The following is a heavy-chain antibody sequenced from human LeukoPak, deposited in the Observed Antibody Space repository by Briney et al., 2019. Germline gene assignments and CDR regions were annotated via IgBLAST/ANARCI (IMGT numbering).Heavy chain of an antibody. CDR2: IYYSGST. Sequence: SETLSLTCTVSGGSISSGDYYWSWIRQPPGKGLEWFGYIYYSGSTYYNPSLKSRVTISVDTSKNQFSLKLSSVPAADTAVYYCARSPYVWGSYRYSYFDYWGQGTLVTVSS. V-gene: IGHV4-30-4*01. D-gene: IGHD3-16*02. CDR3: ARSPYVWGSYRYSYFDY. CDR1: GGSISSGDYY. J-gene: IGHJ4*02.